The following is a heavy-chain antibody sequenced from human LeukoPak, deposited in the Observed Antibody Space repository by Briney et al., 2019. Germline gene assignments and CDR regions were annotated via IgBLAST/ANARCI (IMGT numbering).Heavy chain of an antibody. CDR2: ISNSGGST. D-gene: IGHD3-16*02. J-gene: IGHJ4*02. CDR1: GFAFSSYA. Sequence: GGSLRLSCAASGFAFSSYAMSWVRQAPGKGLEWVSGISNSGGSTYYADSVKGRFTISRDNSKNTLSLQMNSLRAEDTAVYYCATNVMITFGGVIETDYWGQGTLVTVSS. V-gene: IGHV3-23*01. CDR3: ATNVMITFGGVIETDY.